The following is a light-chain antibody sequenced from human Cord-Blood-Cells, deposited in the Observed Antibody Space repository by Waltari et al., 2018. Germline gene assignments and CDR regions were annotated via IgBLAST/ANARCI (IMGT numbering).Light chain of an antibody. CDR2: DVS. CDR1: SSDVGGYNY. Sequence: QSALTQPASVSGSPGQSITISCTGTSSDVGGYNYVSWYQQHPGQAPKLMIYDVSNRPSWVSNRFSGAKSGNTASLTISGLQAEDEADYYCSSYTSSSTLDVFGTGTKVTVL. CDR3: SSYTSSSTLDV. J-gene: IGLJ1*01. V-gene: IGLV2-14*01.